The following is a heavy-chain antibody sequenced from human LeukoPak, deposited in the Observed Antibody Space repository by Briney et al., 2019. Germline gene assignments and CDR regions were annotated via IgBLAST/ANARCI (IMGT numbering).Heavy chain of an antibody. CDR2: IYYSGST. CDR1: GGSISSYY. V-gene: IGHV4-59*08. Sequence: SEALSLTCTVSGGSISSYYWSWIRQPPGKGLEWIGYIYYSGSTNYNPSLKSRVTISVDTSKNQFSLKLSSVTAADTAVYYCARSPRARRDGYNYDYWGQGTLVTVSS. D-gene: IGHD5-24*01. J-gene: IGHJ4*02. CDR3: ARSPRARRDGYNYDY.